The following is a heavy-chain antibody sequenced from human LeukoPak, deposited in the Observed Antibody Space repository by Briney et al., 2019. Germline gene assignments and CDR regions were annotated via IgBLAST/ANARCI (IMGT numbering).Heavy chain of an antibody. V-gene: IGHV3-9*01. J-gene: IGHJ3*02. Sequence: GGSLRLSCAASGFTFDDYAMHWVRQAPGKGLEWVSGISWNSGSIGYADSVKGRFTISRDSAKNSLYLQMNSLRAEDTALYYCAKVSYYSERAFDIWGQGTMVTVSS. CDR1: GFTFDDYA. D-gene: IGHD3-10*01. CDR2: ISWNSGSI. CDR3: AKVSYYSERAFDI.